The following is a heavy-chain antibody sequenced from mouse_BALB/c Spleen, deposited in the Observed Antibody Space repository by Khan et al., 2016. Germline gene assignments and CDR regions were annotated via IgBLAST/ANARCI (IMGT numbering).Heavy chain of an antibody. D-gene: IGHD1-2*01. J-gene: IGHJ2*01. Sequence: EVQLQESGPGLVKPSQSLSLTCTVTGYSITSYYAWNWIRQFPGNKLEWMGYISYSDSTTYNPSLKSRISIPRDTSKNQFFLQLNSVTTEDTATYYCARTVLRRYYCDYWGQGTTLTVAA. CDR1: GYSITSYYA. CDR2: ISYSDST. V-gene: IGHV3-2*02. CDR3: ARTVLRRYYCDY.